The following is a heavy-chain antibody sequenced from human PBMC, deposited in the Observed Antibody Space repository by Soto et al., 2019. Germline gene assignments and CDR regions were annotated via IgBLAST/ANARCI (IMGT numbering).Heavy chain of an antibody. V-gene: IGHV3-23*01. D-gene: IGHD2-8*01. Sequence: PGGSLRLSCAASGFTFSSYAMSWVRQAPGRGLEWVSAISGSGGSTYYTDSVKGRFTISRDNSKNTLYLQMNSLRAEDTAVYYCAKDRHMAYCTNGVCYQLDYWGQGTLVTVSS. CDR2: ISGSGGST. CDR3: AKDRHMAYCTNGVCYQLDY. J-gene: IGHJ4*02. CDR1: GFTFSSYA.